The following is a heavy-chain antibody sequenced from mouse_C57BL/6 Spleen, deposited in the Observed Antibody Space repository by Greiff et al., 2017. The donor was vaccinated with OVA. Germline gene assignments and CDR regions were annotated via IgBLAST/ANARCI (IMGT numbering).Heavy chain of an antibody. Sequence: VQLQQPGAELVRPGTSVKLSCKASGYTFTSYWMHWVKQRPGQGLEWIGVIDPSDSYTNYNQKFKGKATLTVDTSSSTAYMQLSSLTSEDSAVYYCASTRQLGFAYWGQGTLVTVSA. V-gene: IGHV1-59*01. CDR2: IDPSDSYT. D-gene: IGHD3-2*01. CDR3: ASTRQLGFAY. CDR1: GYTFTSYW. J-gene: IGHJ3*01.